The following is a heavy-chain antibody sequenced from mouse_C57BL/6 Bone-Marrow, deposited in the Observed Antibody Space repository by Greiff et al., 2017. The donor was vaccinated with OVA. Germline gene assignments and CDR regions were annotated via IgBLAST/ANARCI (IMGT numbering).Heavy chain of an antibody. CDR1: GYTFTSYW. CDR3: ARWGGVAY. V-gene: IGHV1-55*01. CDR2: IYPGSGST. Sequence: VQLQQPGAELVKPGASVKMSCKASGYTFTSYWITWVKQRPGQGLEWIGDIYPGSGSTHYNEKFTSKATLTGDTSSSTAYMQLSSLTSEDSAVYYCARWGGVAYWGQGTLVTVSA. J-gene: IGHJ3*01.